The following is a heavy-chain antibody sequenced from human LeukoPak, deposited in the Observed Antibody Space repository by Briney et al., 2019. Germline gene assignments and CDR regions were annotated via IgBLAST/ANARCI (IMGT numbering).Heavy chain of an antibody. CDR2: IWYDGSNK. D-gene: IGHD2-15*01. V-gene: IGHV3-33*01. CDR1: GFTFSSYG. CDR3: VGEYLGYCSGGSCYPNWFDP. J-gene: IGHJ5*02. Sequence: QPGRSLRLSCAASGFTFSSYGMHWVRQAPGKGLEWVAVIWYDGSNKYYADSVKGRFTISRDNSKNTLYLQMNSLRAEDTAVYYCVGEYLGYCSGGSCYPNWFDPWGQGTLVTVSS.